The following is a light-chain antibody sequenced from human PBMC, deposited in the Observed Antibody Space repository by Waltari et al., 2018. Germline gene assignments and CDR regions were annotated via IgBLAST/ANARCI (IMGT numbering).Light chain of an antibody. Sequence: DIVMTQSPDSLAVSLGERATINSKSSQSVLHIPNNKNYLTWYQQKPGQPPKLLISWASTRESGVPDRFSGSGSGTDFTLTISSLQAEDVAVYYCQQSYSIPYTFGQGTKLEIK. CDR2: WAS. CDR3: QQSYSIPYT. CDR1: QSVLHIPNNKNY. V-gene: IGKV4-1*01. J-gene: IGKJ2*01.